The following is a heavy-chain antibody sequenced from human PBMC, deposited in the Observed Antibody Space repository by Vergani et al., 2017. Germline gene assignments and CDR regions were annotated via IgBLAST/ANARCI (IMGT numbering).Heavy chain of an antibody. Sequence: QLQLQESGPGLVKPSGTLSLTCSVPDGSFFNIRYYGGWIRQPPGKGLECIGSMDYNGRAYYTPSLRRRVAISIDTYKMQFSLDLYSLTAADTARYYCGRHVTQDYYNDSDYFDYWGLGTLVTVSS. D-gene: IGHD3-22*01. CDR3: GRHVTQDYYNDSDYFDY. CDR1: DGSFFNIRYY. CDR2: MDYNGRA. V-gene: IGHV4-39*01. J-gene: IGHJ4*02.